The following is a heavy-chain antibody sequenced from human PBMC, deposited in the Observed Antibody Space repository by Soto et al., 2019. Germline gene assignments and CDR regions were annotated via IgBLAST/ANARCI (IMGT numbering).Heavy chain of an antibody. CDR1: GFSLSTTGMG. CDR3: AHSSKIYYYVCGDYRNDFFDS. Sequence: HITLKESGPTLVKPTQTLTLTCTFSGFSLSTTGMGVGWIRQPPGKALEWLALIYWNNDKRYSPSLKSRLNITRDTSKNQVVLTLTNMDPVDTATYYCAHSSKIYYYVCGDYRNDFFDSCGQGSLVTVSS. D-gene: IGHD3-16*02. CDR2: IYWNNDK. V-gene: IGHV2-5*01. J-gene: IGHJ4*02.